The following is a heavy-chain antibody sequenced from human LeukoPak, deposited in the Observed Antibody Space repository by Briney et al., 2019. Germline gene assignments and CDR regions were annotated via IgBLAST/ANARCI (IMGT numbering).Heavy chain of an antibody. CDR2: INPSGGST. D-gene: IGHD3-9*01. CDR1: GYTFTSYD. J-gene: IGHJ6*02. CDR3: ARASRPVLRYFDWLSLYYGMDV. V-gene: IGHV1-46*01. Sequence: EASVKVSCKASGYTFTSYDINWVRQATGQGLEWMGIINPSGGSTSYAQKFQGRVTMTRDTSTSTVYMELSSLRSEDTAVYYCARASRPVLRYFDWLSLYYGMDVWGQGTTVTVSS.